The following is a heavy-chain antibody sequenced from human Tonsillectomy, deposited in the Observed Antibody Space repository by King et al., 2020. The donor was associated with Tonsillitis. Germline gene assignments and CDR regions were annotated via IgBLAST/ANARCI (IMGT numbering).Heavy chain of an antibody. CDR3: ARVDYGSGSYLAD. CDR2: ISYDGSNK. V-gene: IGHV3-30*04. CDR1: GFTFSSYA. Sequence: VQLVESGGGVVQPGRSLRLSCAASGFTFSSYAMHWVRQAPGKGLEWVAVISYDGSNKYYADSVKGRFTISRDNSKNTLYLQMNSLRAEDTAVYYCARVDYGSGSYLADWGQGTLVTVSS. D-gene: IGHD3-10*01. J-gene: IGHJ4*02.